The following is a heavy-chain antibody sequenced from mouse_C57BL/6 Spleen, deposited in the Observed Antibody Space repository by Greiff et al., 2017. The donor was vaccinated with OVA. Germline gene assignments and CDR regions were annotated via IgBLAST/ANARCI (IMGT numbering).Heavy chain of an antibody. J-gene: IGHJ2*01. D-gene: IGHD3-2*02. Sequence: VQLQQSGPELVKPGASVKISCKASGYSFTGYYMNWVKQSPEKSLEWIGEINPSTGGTTYNQKFKAKATLTVDKSSSTAYMQLKSLTSEDSAVYYCARWDSSGPDYWGQGTTLTVSS. CDR2: INPSTGGT. CDR3: ARWDSSGPDY. CDR1: GYSFTGYY. V-gene: IGHV1-42*01.